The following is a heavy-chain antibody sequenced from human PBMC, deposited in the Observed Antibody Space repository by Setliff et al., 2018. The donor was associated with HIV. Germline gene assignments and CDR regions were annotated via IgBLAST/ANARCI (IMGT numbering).Heavy chain of an antibody. D-gene: IGHD1-26*01. J-gene: IGHJ6*03. CDR1: GYTFTNFY. Sequence: GASVKVSCKASGYTFTNFYIHWVRQAPGQGLKWLGMINPSGGTTTYAQKFQGRVTMTSDTSTSTVYMDLSSLGSEDTAVYYCARGGHYSGSYLLRDYYMDVWGKGTTVTVSS. CDR3: ARGGHYSGSYLLRDYYMDV. V-gene: IGHV1-46*01. CDR2: INPSGGTT.